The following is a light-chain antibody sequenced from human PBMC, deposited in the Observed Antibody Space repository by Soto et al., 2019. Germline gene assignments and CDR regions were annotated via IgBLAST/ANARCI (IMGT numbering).Light chain of an antibody. CDR2: GAS. J-gene: IGKJ1*01. CDR1: QSVSSSY. Sequence: EIVLTQSPGTLSLSPGERATLSCRASQSVSSSYLAWYQQKPGQAPRPLIYGASSRATGIPDRFSGSGSGTDFTLTISRLEPEDFAVYFCQQYGNSPWTFGHGTQVEIK. V-gene: IGKV3-20*01. CDR3: QQYGNSPWT.